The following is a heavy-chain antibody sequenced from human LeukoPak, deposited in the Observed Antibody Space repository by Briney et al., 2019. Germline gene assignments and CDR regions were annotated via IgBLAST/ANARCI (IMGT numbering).Heavy chain of an antibody. J-gene: IGHJ4*02. V-gene: IGHV1-2*02. CDR2: INPDTGGA. D-gene: IGHD5-18*01. CDR3: ARGEELWFDY. Sequence: GASVNVSFTASGYTFTSYYIHWVRQAPGQGLEWVGLINPDTGGAKYAQKFQGRVTMTRDTSISTAYMELSRLTSDDTAVYFCARGEELWFDYWGQGTLVTVSS. CDR1: GYTFTSYY.